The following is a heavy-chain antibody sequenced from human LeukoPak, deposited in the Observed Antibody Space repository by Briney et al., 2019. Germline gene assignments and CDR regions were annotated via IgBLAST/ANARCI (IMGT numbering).Heavy chain of an antibody. J-gene: IGHJ3*02. V-gene: IGHV4-59*08. D-gene: IGHD3-22*01. CDR2: IYYSGST. CDR1: GGSISSYY. Sequence: PSETLSLTCTVSGGSISSYYWSWIRQPPGKGLEWIGYIYYSGSTNYNPSLKSRVTISVDTSKNQFSLKLSSVTAADTAVYYCARRHTPYYYDSSGYYYYGAFDIWGQGTMVTVSS. CDR3: ARRHTPYYYDSSGYYYYGAFDI.